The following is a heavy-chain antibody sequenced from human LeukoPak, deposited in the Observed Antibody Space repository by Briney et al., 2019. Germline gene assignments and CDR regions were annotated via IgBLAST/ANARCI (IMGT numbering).Heavy chain of an antibody. CDR1: GFTFSSYA. CDR2: ITGSGGST. CDR3: ARGRGLYYFDY. Sequence: GGSLRLSCAASGFTFSSYAMTWVRQAPGRGLEWVSAITGSGGSTYYSDSVKGRFTISKDTSKNTLYLQMNSLRAEDTAVYYCARGRGLYYFDYWGQGTLVTVSS. V-gene: IGHV3-23*01. J-gene: IGHJ4*02.